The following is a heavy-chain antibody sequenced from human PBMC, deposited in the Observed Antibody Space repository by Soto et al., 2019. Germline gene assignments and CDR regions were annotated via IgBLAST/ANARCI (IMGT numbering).Heavy chain of an antibody. J-gene: IGHJ6*03. D-gene: IGHD3-16*01. CDR2: INPKNGGT. CDR1: GYTFSGYS. Sequence: QVHLVQSGAEVTQPGASVKVSCTTSGYTFSGYSLHWVRQAPGQGLEWMGWINPKNGGTNRAQKFQGWVTMTRDASSSTVYMELSTLKSNDTAVYYCARSAGGYLDVWGNGTTVTVSS. V-gene: IGHV1-2*04. CDR3: ARSAGGYLDV.